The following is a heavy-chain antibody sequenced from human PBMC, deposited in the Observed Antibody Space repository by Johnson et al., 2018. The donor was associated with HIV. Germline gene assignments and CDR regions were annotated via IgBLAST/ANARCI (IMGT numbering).Heavy chain of an antibody. CDR3: ARRWMVAARPPENAFDI. V-gene: IGHV3-7*02. D-gene: IGHD6-6*01. CDR1: GFTFSSYW. Sequence: VQLVESGGGLVQPGGSLRLSCAASGFTFSSYWMSWVRQAPGKGLEWVANIKQDGSEKYYVDSVKGRFTISRDTAKNSLYLQMNSLRAEDTAVDYCARRWMVAARPPENAFDIWGQGRTVTVSS. J-gene: IGHJ3*02. CDR2: IKQDGSEK.